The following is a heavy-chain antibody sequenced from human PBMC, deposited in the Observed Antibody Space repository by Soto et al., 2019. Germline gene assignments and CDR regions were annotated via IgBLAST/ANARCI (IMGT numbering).Heavy chain of an antibody. CDR1: GGTFSSYA. J-gene: IGHJ6*02. D-gene: IGHD2-15*01. CDR2: IIPIFGTA. V-gene: IGHV1-69*01. Sequence: QVQLVQSGAEVKKPGSSVKVSCKASGGTFSSYAISWVRQAPGQGLEWMGGIIPIFGTANYAQKFQGRVTITADESTSTAYMELSSLRSEDTAVYYCARGGEVVGHSNYYYGMDVWGQGTTVTGSS. CDR3: ARGGEVVGHSNYYYGMDV.